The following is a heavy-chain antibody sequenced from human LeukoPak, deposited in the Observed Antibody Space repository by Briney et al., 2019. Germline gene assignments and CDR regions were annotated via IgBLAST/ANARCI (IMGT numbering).Heavy chain of an antibody. CDR2: ISGSGGST. D-gene: IGHD3-10*01. CDR3: AKSQWFGELLDHYYGMDV. CDR1: GFTFSSYA. V-gene: IGHV3-23*01. Sequence: PGGSLRLSCAASGFTFSSYAMSWVRQAPGKGLEWVSAISGSGGSTYYADSVKGRFTISRDNSKNTLYLQMNSLRAEDTAVYYCAKSQWFGELLDHYYGMDVWGQGTTVTVSS. J-gene: IGHJ6*02.